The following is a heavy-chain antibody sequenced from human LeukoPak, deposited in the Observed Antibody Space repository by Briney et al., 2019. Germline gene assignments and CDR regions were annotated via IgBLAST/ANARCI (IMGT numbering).Heavy chain of an antibody. V-gene: IGHV3-23*01. D-gene: IGHD4-17*01. J-gene: IGHJ3*01. Sequence: GGSLRLSCVASGFTFSNYVMNWVRQAPGKGLECVSSISGSGTSTYYADSVKGRFTSSRDNSKNTLYLQMNSLRAEDTAIYYCANEYGKDDVWGQGTTVTVSS. CDR1: GFTFSNYV. CDR3: ANEYGKDDV. CDR2: ISGSGTST.